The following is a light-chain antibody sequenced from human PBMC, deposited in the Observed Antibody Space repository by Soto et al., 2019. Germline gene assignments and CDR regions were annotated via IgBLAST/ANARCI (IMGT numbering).Light chain of an antibody. V-gene: IGLV1-36*01. Sequence: QSVLTQPPSVSEAPWQRVTISCSGSRSNIGDNAVNWYQQLPGKAPRLLIYYDDLLPSGVSGRFSGSKFGTSASLAISGLQSEDEADYYCAAWDDSLNGVVFGGGTKVTVL. CDR1: RSNIGDNA. CDR3: AAWDDSLNGVV. CDR2: YDD. J-gene: IGLJ2*01.